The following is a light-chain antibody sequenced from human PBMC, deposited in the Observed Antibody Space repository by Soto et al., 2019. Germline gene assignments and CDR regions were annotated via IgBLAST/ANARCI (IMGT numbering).Light chain of an antibody. J-gene: IGKJ1*01. CDR1: HSVLFITNNLNY. Sequence: IVVTQSPDSLAVSLGERATINFSSIHSVLFITNNLNYFAWYQQKAGQPPKLLIYWASTRESGVPSRFSGSGSGTEFTLTISSLQPDDFATYYCQQYNSYWTFGQGTKVDIK. V-gene: IGKV4-1*01. CDR2: WAS. CDR3: QQYNSYWT.